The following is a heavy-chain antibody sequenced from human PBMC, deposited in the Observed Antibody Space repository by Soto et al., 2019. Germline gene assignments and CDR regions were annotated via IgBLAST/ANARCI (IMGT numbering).Heavy chain of an antibody. V-gene: IGHV3-23*01. D-gene: IGHD3-9*01. Sequence: EVQLLESGGDLVQPGGSLRLSCAASGFTFSDYAMTWVRQAPGKGLEWVSTISTSGGSTYYAGPVKGRFTISRDNSKSTLYLQMSSLRVEDTAVYYCARRNVGLLTNYDILTGRLKSEYWGQGTLVTVSS. CDR1: GFTFSDYA. J-gene: IGHJ4*02. CDR2: ISTSGGST. CDR3: ARRNVGLLTNYDILTGRLKSEY.